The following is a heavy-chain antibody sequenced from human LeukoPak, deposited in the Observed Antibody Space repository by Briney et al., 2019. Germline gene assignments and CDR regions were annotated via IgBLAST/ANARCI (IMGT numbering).Heavy chain of an antibody. CDR3: ARFPTGFDY. D-gene: IGHD4-17*01. J-gene: IGHJ4*02. Sequence: GGSLRLSCAASGFTFSNFWMSWVRQAPGRRLEWVASIKEDGSEKYYVDSVKGRFTISRDNAKDSLYLQINSLGAEDTAMYYCARFPTGFDYWGQGTLVTVSS. V-gene: IGHV3-7*05. CDR1: GFTFSNFW. CDR2: IKEDGSEK.